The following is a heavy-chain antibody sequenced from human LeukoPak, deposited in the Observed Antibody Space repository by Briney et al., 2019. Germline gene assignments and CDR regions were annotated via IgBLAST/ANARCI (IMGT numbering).Heavy chain of an antibody. Sequence: PSETLSLTCTVSGYSISSGYYWGWIRQPPGKGLEWIGYIYYSGSTYYNPSLKSRVTISVDTSKNQFSLKLSSVTAADTAVYYCARTPIVVVTDYWYFDLWGRGTLVTVSS. CDR2: IYYSGST. V-gene: IGHV4-30-4*08. J-gene: IGHJ2*01. CDR1: GYSISSGYY. CDR3: ARTPIVVVTDYWYFDL. D-gene: IGHD2-21*02.